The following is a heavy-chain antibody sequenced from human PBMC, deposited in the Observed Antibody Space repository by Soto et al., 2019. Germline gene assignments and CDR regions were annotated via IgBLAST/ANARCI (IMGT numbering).Heavy chain of an antibody. CDR2: IYPGDSDT. J-gene: IGHJ5*02. V-gene: IGHV5-51*01. CDR3: AGFSTNWFDP. CDR1: GYSFTSYW. Sequence: LGESLKISCQGSGYSFTSYWIGWVRQMPGKGLEWMGIIYPGDSDTRYSPSFQGQVTISADKSISTAYLQWSSLEASDAAMYYCAGFSTNWFDPWGQGTLVTVSS.